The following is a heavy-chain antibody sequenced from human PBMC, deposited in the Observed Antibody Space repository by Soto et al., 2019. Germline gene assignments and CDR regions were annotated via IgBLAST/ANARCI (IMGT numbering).Heavy chain of an antibody. CDR2: ISYDGTNK. J-gene: IGHJ5*02. D-gene: IGHD2-21*02. CDR1: GFSFRRYD. Sequence: GGSLRLSCAASGFSFRRYDIHWVRQAPGKGLEWMAVISYDGTNKYYADSVKGRFTIFRDNSKSTLYLQMNSLRPEDTAVYFCAKDRLQAVNSGYFYFLDPWGQGTLVTAPQ. CDR3: AKDRLQAVNSGYFYFLDP. V-gene: IGHV3-30*18.